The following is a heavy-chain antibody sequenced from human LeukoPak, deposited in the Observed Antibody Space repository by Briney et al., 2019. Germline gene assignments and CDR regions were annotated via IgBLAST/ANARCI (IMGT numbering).Heavy chain of an antibody. J-gene: IGHJ6*02. D-gene: IGHD6-13*01. Sequence: SGTLSLTCAVSGGSISSSNWWSWVRQPPGKGLEWIGEIYHSGSTNYNPSLKSRVTISVDKSKNQFSLRLYSVTAADTAVYYCASVPSSNWAYSYGVDVWGQGTTVTVSS. CDR1: GGSISSSNW. CDR2: IYHSGST. V-gene: IGHV4-4*02. CDR3: ASVPSSNWAYSYGVDV.